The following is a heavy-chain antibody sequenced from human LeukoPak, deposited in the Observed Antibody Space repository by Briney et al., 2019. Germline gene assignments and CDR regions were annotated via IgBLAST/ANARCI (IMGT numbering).Heavy chain of an antibody. CDR1: GFTFRNYW. CDR3: AVVGARPF. V-gene: IGHV3-74*01. CDR2: INSDGSNT. J-gene: IGHJ4*02. D-gene: IGHD1-26*01. Sequence: GGSLRLSCVASGFTFRNYWMHWVRQAPGKGLVWVSRINSDGSNTGYAESVKGRFTITRDNAKNTVYLQMNSLRGEDTAVYYCAVVGARPFWGQGTLVTVSS.